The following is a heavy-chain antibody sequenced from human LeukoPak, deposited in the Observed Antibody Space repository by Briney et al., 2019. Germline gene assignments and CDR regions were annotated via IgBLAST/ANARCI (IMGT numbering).Heavy chain of an antibody. CDR1: GGSFSGYY. CDR3: ASDTYDYVWGSYRYMGIAY. J-gene: IGHJ4*02. CDR2: INHSGST. Sequence: SETLSLTCAVYGGSFSGYYWSWIRQPPGKGLEWIGEINHSGSTNYNPSLKSRVTISVDTSTNQFSLKLSSVTAADTAVYYCASDTYDYVWGSYRYMGIAYWGQGTLVTVSS. D-gene: IGHD3-16*02. V-gene: IGHV4-34*01.